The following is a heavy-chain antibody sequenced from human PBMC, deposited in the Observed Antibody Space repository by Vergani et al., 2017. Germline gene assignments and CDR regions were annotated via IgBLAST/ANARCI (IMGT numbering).Heavy chain of an antibody. CDR2: ISSSGSTI. CDR3: ARVPALGDAFDI. V-gene: IGHV3-48*03. Sequence: EVQLLESGGGLVQPGGSLRLSCAASGFTFSSYEMNWVRQAPGKGLEWVSYISSSGSTIYYADSVKGRFTISRDNAKNSLYLQMNSLRAEDTAVYYCARVPALGDAFDIWGQGTMVTVSS. J-gene: IGHJ3*02. CDR1: GFTFSSYE. D-gene: IGHD7-27*01.